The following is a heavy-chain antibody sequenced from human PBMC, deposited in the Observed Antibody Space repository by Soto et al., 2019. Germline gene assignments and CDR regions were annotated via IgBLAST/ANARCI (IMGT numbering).Heavy chain of an antibody. Sequence: QLQLQESGPGLVKPSETLSLTCTVSGASTSSSSYYWGWIRQPPGKGLQWIGHIHSSGSTSYSPSLKGRVSLSVDTSRNHFSLKLSSVTAADTAVYYCARLGVTRRRFQFDDWGLGTLVTVSS. CDR2: IHSSGST. J-gene: IGHJ4*02. V-gene: IGHV4-39*01. CDR1: GASTSSSSYY. CDR3: ARLGVTRRRFQFDD. D-gene: IGHD3-3*01.